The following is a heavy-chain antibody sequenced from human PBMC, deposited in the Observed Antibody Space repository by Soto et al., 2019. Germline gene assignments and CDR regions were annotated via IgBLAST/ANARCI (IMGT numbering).Heavy chain of an antibody. V-gene: IGHV3-53*02. CDR1: GFTVSTNY. D-gene: IGHD3-3*02. J-gene: IGHJ4*02. Sequence: EVQLVETGGGLIQPGGSLRLSCVVSGFTVSTNYMSWVRQAPGKGLEWVSALYSGGSTYYADSVKGRFTISRDNSKNTLHLQMNSLRAEDTALYYCARHRDAFSSTFDYWGQGTLVTVSS. CDR2: LYSGGST. CDR3: ARHRDAFSSTFDY.